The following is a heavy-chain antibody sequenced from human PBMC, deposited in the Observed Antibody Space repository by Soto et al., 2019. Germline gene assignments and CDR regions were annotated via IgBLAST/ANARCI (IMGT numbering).Heavy chain of an antibody. J-gene: IGHJ3*02. CDR3: ARDRAAYAFDI. Sequence: SETLSLTCTVSGGSISSGGYYWSWIRQHPGKGLEWIGYIYYSGSTYYNPSLKSRVTISVDTSKNQFSLKLSSVTAADTAVYYCARDRAAYAFDIWGQGTMVTVSS. V-gene: IGHV4-31*03. CDR2: IYYSGST. CDR1: GGSISSGGYY. D-gene: IGHD3-10*01.